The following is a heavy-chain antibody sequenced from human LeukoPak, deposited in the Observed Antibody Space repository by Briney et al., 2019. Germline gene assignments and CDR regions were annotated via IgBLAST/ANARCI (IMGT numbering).Heavy chain of an antibody. D-gene: IGHD1-26*01. Sequence: PGGSLRLSCAASGFTFNNYAMSWARQAPGKGLEWVSAISISGSSTYYADSVKGRFSISRDNSKNTLYLQMSSLRAEDTAIYYCAKGVKWELPHGCWGQGTLVTVSS. J-gene: IGHJ4*02. CDR2: ISISGSST. V-gene: IGHV3-23*01. CDR1: GFTFNNYA. CDR3: AKGVKWELPHGC.